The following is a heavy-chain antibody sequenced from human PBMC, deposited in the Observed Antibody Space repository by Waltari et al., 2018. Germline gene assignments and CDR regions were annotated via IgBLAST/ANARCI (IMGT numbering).Heavy chain of an antibody. V-gene: IGHV1-8*01. Sequence: QVQLVQSGAEVKKPGASVKVSCKASGYTFTSYDINWVRQATGQGLEWMGWRNPNGGNTGYAQQFQGRVTITRNTSISTAYMELSSLRSEDTAVYYCARGVPSITIFGVVNKVDGMDVWGQGTTVTVSS. CDR1: GYTFTSYD. J-gene: IGHJ6*02. CDR2: RNPNGGNT. CDR3: ARGVPSITIFGVVNKVDGMDV. D-gene: IGHD3-3*01.